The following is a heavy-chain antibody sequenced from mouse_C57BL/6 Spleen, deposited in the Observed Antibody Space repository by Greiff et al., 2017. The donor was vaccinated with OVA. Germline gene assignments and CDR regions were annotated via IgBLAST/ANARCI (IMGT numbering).Heavy chain of an antibody. CDR3: ARGGDHWYFDV. CDR1: GYTFTSYG. CDR2: IYTRSGNT. V-gene: IGHV1-81*01. Sequence: QVQLQQSGAELARPGASVKLSCKASGYTFTSYGISWVKQRTGQGLEWIGEIYTRSGNTYYNEKFKGKATLTADKSSSTAYMEFRSLTSEDSAVYFCARGGDHWYFDVWGTGTTVTVSS. J-gene: IGHJ1*03. D-gene: IGHD3-3*01.